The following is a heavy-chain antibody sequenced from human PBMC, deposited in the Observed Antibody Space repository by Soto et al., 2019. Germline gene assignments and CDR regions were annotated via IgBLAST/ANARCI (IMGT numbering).Heavy chain of an antibody. CDR3: ARDGVGAAGTRVDY. V-gene: IGHV3-74*01. Sequence: GGSLRLSCAVSGFTFSSFWMHWVRQAPGKGLVWVSRMNTDGSRTTYADSVKGRFTISRDNAKNTLLLEMNSLTVEDTAVYYCARDGVGAAGTRVDYWGLGTLVTVSS. CDR1: GFTFSSFW. J-gene: IGHJ4*02. CDR2: MNTDGSRT. D-gene: IGHD6-13*01.